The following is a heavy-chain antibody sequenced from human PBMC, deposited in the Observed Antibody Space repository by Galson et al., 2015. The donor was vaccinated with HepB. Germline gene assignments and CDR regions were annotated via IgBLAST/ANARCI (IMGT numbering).Heavy chain of an antibody. CDR3: ARGSYYFDY. J-gene: IGHJ4*02. CDR1: GYTFTSYD. V-gene: IGHV1-8*01. CDR2: MNPNSDNT. Sequence: SVKVSCKASGYTFTSYDINWVRQATGQGLEWMGWMNPNSDNTNYAQKLQGRVTMTTDTSTSTAYMELRSLRSDDTAVYYCARGSYYFDYWGQGTLVTVSS.